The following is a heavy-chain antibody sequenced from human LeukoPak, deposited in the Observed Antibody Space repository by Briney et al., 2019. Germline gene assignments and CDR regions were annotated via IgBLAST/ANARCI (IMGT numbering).Heavy chain of an antibody. J-gene: IGHJ4*02. CDR2: ISYDGSNK. Sequence: PGGSLRLSCAASGFTFISYGMHWVRQAPGKGLEWVAVISYDGSNKYYADSVKGRFTISRDNSKNTLYLQMNSLRAEDTAVYYCAKGLAVAGNYWGQGTLVTVSS. V-gene: IGHV3-30*18. CDR3: AKGLAVAGNY. CDR1: GFTFISYG. D-gene: IGHD6-19*01.